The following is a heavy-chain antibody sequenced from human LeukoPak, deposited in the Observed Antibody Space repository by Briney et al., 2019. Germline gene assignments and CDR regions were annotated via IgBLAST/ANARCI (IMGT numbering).Heavy chain of an antibody. CDR1: GFTFSTYW. CDR2: VKQDGSEK. J-gene: IGHJ4*02. Sequence: GGSLRPSCTASGFTFSTYWMTWVRQAPGKGLEWVANVKQDGSEKHYVDSVKGRFTISRDNAKNSLFLQMNSLRAEDTAVYYCARSHGDYWGQGALVTVSS. CDR3: ARSHGDY. V-gene: IGHV3-7*03.